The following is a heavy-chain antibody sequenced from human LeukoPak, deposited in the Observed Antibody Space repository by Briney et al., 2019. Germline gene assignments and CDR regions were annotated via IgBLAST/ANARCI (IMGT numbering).Heavy chain of an antibody. V-gene: IGHV4-39*07. CDR3: GREKDILTGYLDY. CDR1: GGSINSRSYY. Sequence: SETLSLTCTVSGGSINSRSYYWGWIRQSPGKGLEWIGSIYYSGSTYYNPSLKSRVTISVDTSKNQFSLKLSSVTAADTAVYYCGREKDILTGYLDYWGQGTLVTVSS. J-gene: IGHJ4*02. CDR2: IYYSGST. D-gene: IGHD3-9*01.